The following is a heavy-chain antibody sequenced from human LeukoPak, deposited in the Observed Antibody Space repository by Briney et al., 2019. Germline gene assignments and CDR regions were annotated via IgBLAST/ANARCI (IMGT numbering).Heavy chain of an antibody. D-gene: IGHD5-18*01. CDR2: IRYDGSNK. J-gene: IGHJ4*02. CDR1: GFTFSSYG. CDR3: AKGTWIQLWLKDLAEFFDY. V-gene: IGHV3-30*02. Sequence: GGSLRLSCAASGFTFSSYGMHWVRQAPGKGLEWVAFIRYDGSNKYYADSVKGRFTISRDNSKNTLYLQMNSLRAEDTAVYYCAKGTWIQLWLKDLAEFFDYWGQGTLVTVSS.